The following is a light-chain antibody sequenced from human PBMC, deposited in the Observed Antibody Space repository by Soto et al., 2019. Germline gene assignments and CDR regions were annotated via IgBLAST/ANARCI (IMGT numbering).Light chain of an antibody. Sequence: QSVLTQPASVSGSPGQSITISCTGTSSDVGGYNYVSWYQQHPGKAPKLMIYDVSNRPSGVSNRFSGSKSGNTASLTISGLQAEDEAEYYCCSYTSSRTLVVFGGGTKPTVL. CDR1: SSDVGGYNY. CDR2: DVS. V-gene: IGLV2-14*01. CDR3: CSYTSSRTLVV. J-gene: IGLJ2*01.